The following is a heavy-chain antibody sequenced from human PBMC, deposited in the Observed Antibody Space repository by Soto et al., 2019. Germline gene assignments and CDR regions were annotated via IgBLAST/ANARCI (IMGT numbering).Heavy chain of an antibody. V-gene: IGHV3-49*03. CDR3: IRVPIRIDP. CDR2: IRSQAYGATT. CDR1: GFPFGDFA. D-gene: IGHD3-16*01. J-gene: IGHJ5*02. Sequence: PGGSLRLSCTTSGFPFGDFAMSWFRQAPGKGLEWVSFIRSQAYGATTEYAASVKGRFSMSRDDSKSIAYLQMNSLKSEDTAVYYCIRVPIRIDPWGQGTLVTVSS.